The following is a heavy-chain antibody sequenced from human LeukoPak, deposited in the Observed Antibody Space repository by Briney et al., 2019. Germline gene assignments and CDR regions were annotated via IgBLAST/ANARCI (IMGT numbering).Heavy chain of an antibody. CDR3: AREPDSSGYYHYFDY. V-gene: IGHV3-33*01. J-gene: IGHJ4*02. Sequence: GGSLRLSCAVSGFTFSSYGMHWVRQAPGKGREWVAVIWYDGSNKYYADSVKGRFTISRDNSKNTLYLQMNSLRAEDTAVYYCAREPDSSGYYHYFDYWGQGTLVSVSS. CDR2: IWYDGSNK. CDR1: GFTFSSYG. D-gene: IGHD3-22*01.